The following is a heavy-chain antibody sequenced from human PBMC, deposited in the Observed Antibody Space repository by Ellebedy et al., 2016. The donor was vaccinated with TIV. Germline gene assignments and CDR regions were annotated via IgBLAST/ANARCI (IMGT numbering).Heavy chain of an antibody. Sequence: ESLKISXAASGFTFSSYWMSWVRQAPGKGLEWVANIKQDGSEKYYVDSVKGRFTISRDNAKNSLYLQMNSLRAEDTAVYYCASPILTGYYYYGMDVWGQGTTVTVSS. D-gene: IGHD3-9*01. V-gene: IGHV3-7*01. CDR2: IKQDGSEK. CDR1: GFTFSSYW. J-gene: IGHJ6*02. CDR3: ASPILTGYYYYGMDV.